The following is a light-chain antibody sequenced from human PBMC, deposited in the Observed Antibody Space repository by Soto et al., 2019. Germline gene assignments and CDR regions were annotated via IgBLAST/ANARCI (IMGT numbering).Light chain of an antibody. CDR2: GAS. Sequence: ENVLTQSPGTLSLSPGERATLSCRASQSVSDSSLAWYHQKPGQAPRLLIYGASRRATGIPDTFSGSGSGTDFTLTISRLEPEDFAVYYCQLYGDSPMYTFGQGTKVDNK. CDR3: QLYGDSPMYT. J-gene: IGKJ2*01. CDR1: QSVSDSS. V-gene: IGKV3-20*01.